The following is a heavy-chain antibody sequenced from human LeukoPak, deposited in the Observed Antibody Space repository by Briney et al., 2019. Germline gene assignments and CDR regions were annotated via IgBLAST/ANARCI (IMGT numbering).Heavy chain of an antibody. CDR2: INPNSGGT. V-gene: IGHV1-2*02. J-gene: IGHJ4*02. Sequence: APVKVSCKASGYTFTGYYMHWVRQAPGQGLEWMGWINPNSGGTNYAQKFQGRVTMTRDTSISTAYMELSRLRSDDTAVYYCARDLNRVGPTGHNPTWGRGTLVTVSS. D-gene: IGHD1-14*01. CDR1: GYTFTGYY. CDR3: ARDLNRVGPTGHNPT.